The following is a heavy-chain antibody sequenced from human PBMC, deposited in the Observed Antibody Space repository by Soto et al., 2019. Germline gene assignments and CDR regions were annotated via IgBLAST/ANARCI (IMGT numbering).Heavy chain of an antibody. D-gene: IGHD7-27*01. CDR2: ISDSGGST. CDR1: GFTFSSYA. CDR3: AKDRNWGSPKRFAY. Sequence: GGSLRLSCAASGFTFSSYAMSWVRQAPGKGLEWVSAISDSGGSTYYADSVKGRFTISRDNSKNTLDLQMDSLRAEDTAVYYCAKDRNWGSPKRFAYWGQGTLVTVSS. J-gene: IGHJ4*02. V-gene: IGHV3-23*01.